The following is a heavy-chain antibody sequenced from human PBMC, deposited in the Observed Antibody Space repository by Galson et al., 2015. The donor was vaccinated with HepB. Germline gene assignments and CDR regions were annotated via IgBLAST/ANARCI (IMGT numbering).Heavy chain of an antibody. J-gene: IGHJ6*02. CDR2: IKQDGSEK. CDR1: GFTFSSYW. V-gene: IGHV3-7*03. CDR3: ARAPYDSSGYRTLYYYYGMDV. D-gene: IGHD3-22*01. Sequence: SLRLSCAASGFTFSSYWMSWVRQAPGKGLEWVANIKQDGSEKYYVDSVKGRFTISRDNAKNSLYLQMNSLRAEDTAVYYCARAPYDSSGYRTLYYYYGMDVWGQGTTVTVSS.